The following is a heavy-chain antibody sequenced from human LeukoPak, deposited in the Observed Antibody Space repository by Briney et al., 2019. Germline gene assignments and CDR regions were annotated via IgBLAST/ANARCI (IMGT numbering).Heavy chain of an antibody. V-gene: IGHV3-21*01. CDR1: GFTFSSYW. CDR2: ISSSTYI. CDR3: ARDTGPFDY. J-gene: IGHJ4*02. Sequence: PGGSLRLSCAASGFTFSSYWMTWVRQAPGKGLEWVSSISSSTYIDYADSVKGRFTISRDNAKNSLYLQMSSLRAEDTAVYYCARDTGPFDYWGQGTLVTVSS.